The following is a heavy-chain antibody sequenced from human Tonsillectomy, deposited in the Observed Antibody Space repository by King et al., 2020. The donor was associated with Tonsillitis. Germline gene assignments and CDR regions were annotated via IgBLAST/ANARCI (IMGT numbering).Heavy chain of an antibody. CDR2: MNPNSGNT. CDR3: ASGVTFWFGEYNWFDP. CDR1: GYTFTSYD. J-gene: IGHJ5*02. D-gene: IGHD3-10*01. Sequence: VQLVESGAEVKKPGASVKVSCKASGYTFTSYDINWVRQATGQGLEWMGWMNPNSGNTGYAQKFQGRVTVTRNSSISTAYMELSSLRSEDTAVYYCASGVTFWFGEYNWFDPWGQGTLVTVSS. V-gene: IGHV1-8*01.